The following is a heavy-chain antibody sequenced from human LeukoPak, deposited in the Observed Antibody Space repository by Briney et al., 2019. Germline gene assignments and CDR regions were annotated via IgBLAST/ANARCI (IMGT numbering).Heavy chain of an antibody. CDR1: GFTFSSYW. J-gene: IGHJ5*02. D-gene: IGHD6-19*01. CDR3: ARGRTGYSSGWFDP. V-gene: IGHV3-7*01. Sequence: PGGSLRLSCAASGFTFSSYWMSWVRQAPGKGLEWVANIKQDGSEKYYVDSVKGRFTISRDNAKNSLYLQMNSLRAEDTAVYYCARGRTGYSSGWFDPWGQGTLVTVSS. CDR2: IKQDGSEK.